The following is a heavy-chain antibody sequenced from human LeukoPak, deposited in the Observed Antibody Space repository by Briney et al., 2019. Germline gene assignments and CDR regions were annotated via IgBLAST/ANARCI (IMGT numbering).Heavy chain of an antibody. V-gene: IGHV3-48*01. CDR1: GFTFSSYS. D-gene: IGHD6-19*01. CDR2: ISSSSSTI. J-gene: IGHJ4*02. Sequence: GGSLRLSCAASGFTFSSYSMNWVRQAPGKGLGWVSYISSSSSTIYYADSVKGRFTISRDNSKNTLYLQMNSLRAEDTAVYYCARGMLKQWLAYWGQGTLVTVSS. CDR3: ARGMLKQWLAY.